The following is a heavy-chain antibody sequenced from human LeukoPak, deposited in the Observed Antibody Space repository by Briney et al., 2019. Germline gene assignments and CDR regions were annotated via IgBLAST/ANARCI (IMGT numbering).Heavy chain of an antibody. Sequence: GGSLRLSCAASGFSFSDSGIHWVRQAPGKGLEWVSFIQSDGSEIFYADSVKGRFTISRDNSKNRLYLQMNSLRTEDMAVYYCARDQDTAMPDDAFDLWGQGTMVAVSS. CDR1: GFSFSDSG. CDR3: ARDQDTAMPDDAFDL. J-gene: IGHJ3*01. CDR2: IQSDGSEI. D-gene: IGHD5-18*01. V-gene: IGHV3-30*02.